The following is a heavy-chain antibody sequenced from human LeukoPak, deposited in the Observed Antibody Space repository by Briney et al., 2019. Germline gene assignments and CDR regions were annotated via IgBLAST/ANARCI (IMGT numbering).Heavy chain of an antibody. J-gene: IGHJ4*02. V-gene: IGHV3-23*01. CDR2: IGSDSKT. CDR3: AKAEGYDILTGLDY. D-gene: IGHD3-9*01. Sequence: GGSLRLSCASSGFTLSGFAMTWVRQAPGKGLEWVSSIGSDSKTHYSESVKGRFAISRDNSKSTLYLQMNSLRAEETAVYYCAKAEGYDILTGLDYWGQGTLVTVSS. CDR1: GFTLSGFA.